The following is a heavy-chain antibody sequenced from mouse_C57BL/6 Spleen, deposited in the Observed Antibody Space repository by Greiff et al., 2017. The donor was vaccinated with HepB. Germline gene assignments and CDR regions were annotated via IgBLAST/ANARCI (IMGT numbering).Heavy chain of an antibody. CDR3: AAYGSSLGYYAMDY. CDR1: GYSITSGYY. J-gene: IGHJ4*01. CDR2: ISYDGSN. D-gene: IGHD1-1*01. V-gene: IGHV3-6*01. Sequence: ESGPGLVKPSQSLSLTCSVTGYSITSGYYWNWIRQFPGNKLEWMGYISYDGSNNYNPSLKNRISITRDTSKNQFFLKLNSVTTEDTATYYCAAYGSSLGYYAMDYWGQGTSVTVSS.